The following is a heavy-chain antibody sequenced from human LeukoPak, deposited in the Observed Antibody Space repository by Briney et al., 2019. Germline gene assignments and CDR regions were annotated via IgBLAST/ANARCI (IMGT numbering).Heavy chain of an antibody. CDR1: GGSLSGYY. Sequence: SETLSLTCAVFGGSLSGYYWSWIRQPPGKGLEWIAEINRSGSPNYNPSLKSRVTISVDTSKNQFSLKLSSVTAADTAVYYCARGLYYYGSGIGYWGQGTLVTVSS. CDR3: ARGLYYYGSGIGY. D-gene: IGHD3-10*01. V-gene: IGHV4-34*01. J-gene: IGHJ4*02. CDR2: INRSGSP.